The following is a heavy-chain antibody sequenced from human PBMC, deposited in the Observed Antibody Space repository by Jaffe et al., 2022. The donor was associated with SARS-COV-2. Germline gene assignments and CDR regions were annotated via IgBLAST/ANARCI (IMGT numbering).Heavy chain of an antibody. D-gene: IGHD3-9*01. CDR3: ARYLPGPKVFDY. V-gene: IGHV6-1*01. Sequence: QVQLQQSGPGLVKPSQTLSLTCVISGDSVSSNSVAWNWIRQSPSRGPEWLGRAYYRSKWYNDYAVSVRSRITINPDTSKNQLSLQLNSVTPEDTAVYYCARYLPGPKVFDYWGQGTLVTVSS. J-gene: IGHJ4*02. CDR2: AYYRSKWYN. CDR1: GDSVSSNSVA.